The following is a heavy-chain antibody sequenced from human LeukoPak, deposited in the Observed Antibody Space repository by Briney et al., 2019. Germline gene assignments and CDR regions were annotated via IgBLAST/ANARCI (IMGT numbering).Heavy chain of an antibody. J-gene: IGHJ4*02. CDR2: IYHSGST. V-gene: IGHV4-30-2*01. CDR3: ARSYSGRYYDY. Sequence: SETLSLTCAVSGGSISSGDYSWSWIRQPPGKGLEWIGYIYHSGSTYYNPSLKSRVTISVDRSKNQFSLKLSSVTAADTAVYYCARSYSGRYYDYLGQGTLVTVSS. CDR1: GGSISSGDYS. D-gene: IGHD1-26*01.